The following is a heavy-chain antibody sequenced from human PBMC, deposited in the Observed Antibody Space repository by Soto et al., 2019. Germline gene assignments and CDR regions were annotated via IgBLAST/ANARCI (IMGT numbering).Heavy chain of an antibody. CDR3: ARVSSSLGGVIGPLDY. CDR2: IYYSGST. Sequence: PSETLSLTCTVSGGSISSYYWSWIRQPPGKGLEWIGYIYYSGSTNYNPSLKSRVTISVDTSKNQFSLKLSSVTAADTAVYYCARVSSSLGGVIGPLDYWGQGTTVTVSS. CDR1: GGSISSYY. V-gene: IGHV4-59*01. J-gene: IGHJ4*02. D-gene: IGHD3-16*01.